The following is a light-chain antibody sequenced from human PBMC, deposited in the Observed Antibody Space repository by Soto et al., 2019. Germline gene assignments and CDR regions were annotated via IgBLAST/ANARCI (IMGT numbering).Light chain of an antibody. CDR3: SSYTRNNTRL. V-gene: IGLV2-14*03. CDR1: SSDVGGYNY. CDR2: EVS. J-gene: IGLJ1*01. Sequence: QSALTQPASVSGSPGQSITISCTGTSSDVGGYNYVSWYQQHPGKGPKLMIYEVSNRPSGVSNRFSGSKSGNTATLTISGLQAEDEADYYSSSYTRNNTRLXRTGTKVXV.